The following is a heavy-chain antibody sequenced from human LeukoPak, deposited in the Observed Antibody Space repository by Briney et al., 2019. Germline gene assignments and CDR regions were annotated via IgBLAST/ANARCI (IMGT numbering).Heavy chain of an antibody. CDR1: GYTLTELS. D-gene: IGHD3-10*01. Sequence: GASVKVSCKVSGYTLTELSMHWVRQAPGKGLEWMGGFDPEDGETIYAQKFQGRVTMTEDTSTDTAYMELSSLRSEDTAVYYCATTFEGSSNTAELDYWGQGTLVTVSS. CDR2: FDPEDGET. J-gene: IGHJ4*02. CDR3: ATTFEGSSNTAELDY. V-gene: IGHV1-24*01.